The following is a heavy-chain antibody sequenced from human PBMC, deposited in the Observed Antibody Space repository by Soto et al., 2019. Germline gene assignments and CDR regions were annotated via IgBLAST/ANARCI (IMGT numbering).Heavy chain of an antibody. CDR3: ARGFNPTKYSYGFYYYYGMDV. D-gene: IGHD5-18*01. CDR1: GGSISSNFYY. CDR2: IYYRGST. J-gene: IGHJ6*02. V-gene: IGHV4-39*07. Sequence: SETLSLTCTVSGGSISSNFYYWGWIRQPPGKGLQWIGNIYYRGSTNYNPSLKSRVTISVDTSKNQFSLKLSSVTAADTAVYYCARGFNPTKYSYGFYYYYGMDVWGQGTTVTVSS.